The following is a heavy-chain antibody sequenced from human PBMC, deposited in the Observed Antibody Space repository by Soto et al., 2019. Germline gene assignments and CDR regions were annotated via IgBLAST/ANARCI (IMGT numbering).Heavy chain of an antibody. J-gene: IGHJ4*02. CDR2: ISYSGST. Sequence: QVQLKESGPGLVKPSETLSLTCTVSGGSVSSGSYYWSWIRQPPGKGLEWIGSISYSGSTNYNPSRQRRVTRSGDTSKNQFSLKLSSVTAADTAVYYCARVGTFGELYGEGSRGFAYWGQGTLVTVSS. CDR1: GGSVSSGSYY. CDR3: ARVGTFGELYGEGSRGFAY. D-gene: IGHD3-10*01. V-gene: IGHV4-61*01.